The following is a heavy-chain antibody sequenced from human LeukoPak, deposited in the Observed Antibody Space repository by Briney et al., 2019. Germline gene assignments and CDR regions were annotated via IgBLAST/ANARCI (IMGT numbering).Heavy chain of an antibody. CDR3: ARDVTHGCNGVY. J-gene: IGHJ4*02. V-gene: IGHV1-69*13. Sequence: SSETVSCKASVGTFSSYAISWVRQAPGQGLEWMGGIIPIFGTANYAQKFQGRVTITPDQSTSTAYMELSSLRSEDTAVYYCARDVTHGCNGVYWGQGTLVTVSS. CDR1: VGTFSSYA. D-gene: IGHD5-24*01. CDR2: IIPIFGTA.